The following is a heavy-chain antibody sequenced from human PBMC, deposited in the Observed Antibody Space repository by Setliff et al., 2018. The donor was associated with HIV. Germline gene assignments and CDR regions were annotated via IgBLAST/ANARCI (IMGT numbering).Heavy chain of an antibody. J-gene: IGHJ1*01. CDR2: VFFSGVA. Sequence: SETLSLTCVVYGGSFTNYYWSWIRQPPGKGLEWIGNVFFSGVATYNPSLKSRVTVSIQTSRSQFSLTLRSVTAADTATYYCARDSNAPYFQYWGQGTLVTVSS. V-gene: IGHV4-59*01. CDR3: ARDSNAPYFQY. D-gene: IGHD1-1*01. CDR1: GGSFTNYY.